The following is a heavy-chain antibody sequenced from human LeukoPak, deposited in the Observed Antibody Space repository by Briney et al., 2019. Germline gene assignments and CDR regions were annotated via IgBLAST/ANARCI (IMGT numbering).Heavy chain of an antibody. Sequence: GGSLRLSCAASGFTFSSYAMHWVRQAPGKGLEWVAVISYDGSNKYYADSVKGRFTISRDNSKNTLYLQMNSLRAEDTAAYYCARDMSGGYSYGYYYYYGMDVWGQGTTVTVSS. D-gene: IGHD5-18*01. CDR2: ISYDGSNK. CDR3: ARDMSGGYSYGYYYYYGMDV. V-gene: IGHV3-30-3*01. J-gene: IGHJ6*02. CDR1: GFTFSSYA.